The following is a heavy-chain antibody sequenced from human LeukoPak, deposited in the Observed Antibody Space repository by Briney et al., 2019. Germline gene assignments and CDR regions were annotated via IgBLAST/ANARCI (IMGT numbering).Heavy chain of an antibody. Sequence: GGSLRLSCAASEFTVSTNYMTWVRQAPGKGLEWVSIIYSTGGKYYADSVKGRFTISRDNSKHTLYLQMNSLRGDDTAVYYCARGSDGWIAFDYWGQGILVTVSS. V-gene: IGHV3-66*01. CDR2: IYSTGGK. J-gene: IGHJ4*02. CDR1: EFTVSTNY. D-gene: IGHD5-24*01. CDR3: ARGSDGWIAFDY.